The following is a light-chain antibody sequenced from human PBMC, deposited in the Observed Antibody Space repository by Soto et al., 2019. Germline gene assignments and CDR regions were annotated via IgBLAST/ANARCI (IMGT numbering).Light chain of an antibody. J-gene: IGKJ4*01. CDR1: QSVSSY. Sequence: EFVLTQSPATLSLSPGDRATLSCRASQSVSSYLAWYQQQPGRAPRLLIYDASNRATGIPARFSGRGSGTDFTLTISSLEPEDFAVYYCQQRSNWPLTFGGGTKVELK. V-gene: IGKV3-11*01. CDR3: QQRSNWPLT. CDR2: DAS.